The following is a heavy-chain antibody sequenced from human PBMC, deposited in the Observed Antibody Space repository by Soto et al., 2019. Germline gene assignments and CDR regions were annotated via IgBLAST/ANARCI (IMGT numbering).Heavy chain of an antibody. D-gene: IGHD4-17*01. Sequence: ASVKVSCKTSGTTFTSFGFAWVRQAPGHGLEWVGWMSANNRDTHYAEKFQDRVNMTMNTSTSTAYMELSSLRSEDTAVYYCARTLYGDNVDYWGQGTLVTVSS. CDR1: GTTFTSFG. V-gene: IGHV1-18*01. CDR2: MSANNRDT. CDR3: ARTLYGDNVDY. J-gene: IGHJ4*02.